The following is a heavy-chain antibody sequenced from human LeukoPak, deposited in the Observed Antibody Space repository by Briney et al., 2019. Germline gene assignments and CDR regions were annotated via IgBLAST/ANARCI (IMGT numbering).Heavy chain of an antibody. J-gene: IGHJ6*02. CDR1: GFTFSGSA. CDR2: IRSKANSYAT. D-gene: IGHD4-17*01. Sequence: GGSLRLSCAASGFTFSGSAMRWVRQASGKGREWVGRIRSKANSYATAYAASVKGRFTISRDDSKNTAYLQMNSLKTEDTAVYYCTSPHGDYYYYYGMDVWGQGTTVTVSS. CDR3: TSPHGDYYYYYGMDV. V-gene: IGHV3-73*01.